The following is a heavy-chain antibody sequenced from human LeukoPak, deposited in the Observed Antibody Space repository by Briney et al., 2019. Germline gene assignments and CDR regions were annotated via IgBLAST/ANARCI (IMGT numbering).Heavy chain of an antibody. D-gene: IGHD3-16*02. V-gene: IGHV4-34*01. CDR2: VNHSGTT. Sequence: PSETLSLTCAVYGGSFTDYYWSWIRQTPGKGLEWIGEVNHSGTTNYNPSLKSRVTISVDTSKNQFSLKLSSVTAADTAVYYCARGGMDDYVWGSYRPPPSYYYYYTDVWGKGTTVTVSS. CDR3: ARGGMDDYVWGSYRPPPSYYYYYTDV. CDR1: GGSFTDYY. J-gene: IGHJ6*03.